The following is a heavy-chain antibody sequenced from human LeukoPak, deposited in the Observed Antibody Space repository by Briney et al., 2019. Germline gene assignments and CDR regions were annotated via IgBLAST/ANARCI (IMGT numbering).Heavy chain of an antibody. V-gene: IGHV4-39*07. J-gene: IGHJ4*02. CDR2: INHSGST. CDR1: GGSVRSGSYY. D-gene: IGHD2-15*01. Sequence: SETLSLTCTVSGGSVRSGSYYWSWIRQPPGKGLEWIGEINHSGSTNYNPSLKSRVTISVDTSKNQFSLKLSSVTAADTAVYYCAACSGGSCYGGYFDYWGQGTLVTVSS. CDR3: AACSGGSCYGGYFDY.